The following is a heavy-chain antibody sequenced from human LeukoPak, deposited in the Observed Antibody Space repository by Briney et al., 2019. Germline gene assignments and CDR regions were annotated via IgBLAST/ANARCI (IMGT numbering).Heavy chain of an antibody. CDR1: GFTFSSYW. D-gene: IGHD6-19*01. CDR2: IKQDGSEK. Sequence: GGSLRLSCAASGFTFSSYWMGWVRQAPGKGLEWVANIKQDGSEKFYVDSVKGRFTISRDNAKNSLYLQMNSLRAEDTAVYYCARRYSSGWYPTYYFDYWGQGTLVTVSS. CDR3: ARRYSSGWYPTYYFDY. V-gene: IGHV3-7*01. J-gene: IGHJ4*02.